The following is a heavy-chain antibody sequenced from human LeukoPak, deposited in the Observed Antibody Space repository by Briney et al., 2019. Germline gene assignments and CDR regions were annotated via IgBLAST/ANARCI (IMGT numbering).Heavy chain of an antibody. CDR3: ARVGFVVVTAMFFDY. CDR1: GYTFTSYG. CDR2: ISPYNGNT. V-gene: IGHV1-18*01. D-gene: IGHD2-21*02. J-gene: IGHJ4*02. Sequence: ASVKVSCKASGYTFTSYGIAWVRQAPGQGLEWMGWISPYNGNTYYAQKLQGRLTMTTDTSTSTAYMELRSLRSDDTAVYYCARVGFVVVTAMFFDYWGQGTLATVSS.